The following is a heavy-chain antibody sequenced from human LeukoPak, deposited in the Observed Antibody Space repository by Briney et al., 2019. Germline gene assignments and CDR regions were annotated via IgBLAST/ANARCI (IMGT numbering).Heavy chain of an antibody. Sequence: GGSLRLSCAASGFTFTTYWMGWVRQAPGEGLEWVANIKQDGSEQYYVDSVKGRFTISRDNAMNSLSLQMNSLRAEDTAVYYCARVGPFEMDMDVWGKGTTVTVSS. D-gene: IGHD5-24*01. J-gene: IGHJ6*03. V-gene: IGHV3-7*03. CDR3: ARVGPFEMDMDV. CDR2: IKQDGSEQ. CDR1: GFTFTTYW.